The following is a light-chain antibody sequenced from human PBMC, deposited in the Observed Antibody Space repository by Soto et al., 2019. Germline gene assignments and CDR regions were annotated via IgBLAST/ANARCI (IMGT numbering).Light chain of an antibody. Sequence: QLVLTQPPSVSAAPGQRVTISCNGSNSNIGAHYEVHWYQQVPGTAPKLLISNNTNRPSGVPDRFSGSRSGTSASLAITGLQSEDEADYYCQSFDTGLTGLILGIGTKLTVL. J-gene: IGLJ2*01. CDR2: NNT. V-gene: IGLV1-40*01. CDR3: QSFDTGLTGLI. CDR1: NSNIGAHYE.